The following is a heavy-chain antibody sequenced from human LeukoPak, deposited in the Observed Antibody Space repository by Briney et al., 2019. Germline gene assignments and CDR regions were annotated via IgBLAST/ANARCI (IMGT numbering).Heavy chain of an antibody. J-gene: IGHJ4*02. V-gene: IGHV1-69*06. CDR2: IIPIFGTA. CDR1: GGTFSSYA. D-gene: IGHD2-2*01. Sequence: GASVKVSCKASGGTFSSYAISWVRQAPGQGLEWMGGIIPIFGTANYAQKFQGRVTIAADKSTSTAYMELRSLRSDDTAVYYCARVPAAGYFDYWGQGTLVTVS. CDR3: ARVPAAGYFDY.